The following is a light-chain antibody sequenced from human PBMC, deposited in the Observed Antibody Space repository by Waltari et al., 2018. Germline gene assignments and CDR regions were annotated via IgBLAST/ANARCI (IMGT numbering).Light chain of an antibody. Sequence: QSVLTQPPSASGSPGQSVTLSCTGTSSHVGGYNYVSWYQQHPGKAPKFLIYEVSKRPSGVPDRFSGSKSGNAASLTVSGLQAEDEADYYCSSYAGSNNWVFGGGTKLTVL. CDR1: SSHVGGYNY. J-gene: IGLJ3*02. V-gene: IGLV2-8*01. CDR2: EVS. CDR3: SSYAGSNNWV.